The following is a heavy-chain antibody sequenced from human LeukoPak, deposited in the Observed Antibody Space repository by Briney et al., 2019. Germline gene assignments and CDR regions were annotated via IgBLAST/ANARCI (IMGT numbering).Heavy chain of an antibody. D-gene: IGHD4-17*01. CDR3: ARNGDYGAGYYGMDV. Sequence: ASVKVSCKASGYTFTAYYMHWVRQAPGQGLEWVGWINPNSGGTNYAQNFQGRVTLTRDTSISTAYMELSRLRSDDTAVYYCARNGDYGAGYYGMDVWGQGTTVSGSS. CDR1: GYTFTAYY. CDR2: INPNSGGT. V-gene: IGHV1-2*02. J-gene: IGHJ6*02.